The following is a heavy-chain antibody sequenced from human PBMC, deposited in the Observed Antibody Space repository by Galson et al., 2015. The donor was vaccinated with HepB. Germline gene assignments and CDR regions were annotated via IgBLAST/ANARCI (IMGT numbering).Heavy chain of an antibody. J-gene: IGHJ4*02. CDR1: GFTFSDYY. V-gene: IGHV3-11*06. CDR3: ARDDYDFWSGYYWD. D-gene: IGHD3-3*01. Sequence: SLRLSCAASGFTFSDYYMSWIRQAPGKGLEWVSYISSSSSYTNYADSVEGRFTISRDNAKNSLYLQMNSLRAEDTAVYYCARDDYDFWSGYYWDWGQGTLVTVSS. CDR2: ISSSSSYT.